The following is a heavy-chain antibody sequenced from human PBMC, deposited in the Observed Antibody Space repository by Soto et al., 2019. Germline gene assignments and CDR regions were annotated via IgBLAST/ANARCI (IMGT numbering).Heavy chain of an antibody. CDR1: GYTFTSYG. CDR3: ARGGLSCSGGSCYWELDN. D-gene: IGHD2-15*01. Sequence: ASVKVSCKASGYTFTSYGISWVRQAPGQGLEWMGWISAYNGNTNYAQKLQGRVTMTTDKSTSTAYMELRSLRSDDTAVYYCARGGLSCSGGSCYWELDNWGQGTLVTVSS. J-gene: IGHJ4*02. CDR2: ISAYNGNT. V-gene: IGHV1-18*01.